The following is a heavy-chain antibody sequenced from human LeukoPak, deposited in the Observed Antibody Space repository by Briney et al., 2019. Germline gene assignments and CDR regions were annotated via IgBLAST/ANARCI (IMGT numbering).Heavy chain of an antibody. J-gene: IGHJ4*02. CDR2: ISSSSSYI. CDR3: ATTDITIFGVVISFEDY. Sequence: GGSLRLSCAASGFTFSSYSMNWVRQAPGKGLEWVSSISSSSSYIYYADSVKGRFTISRDNAKNSLYLQMNSLRAEDTAVYYCATTDITIFGVVISFEDYWGQGTLVTVSS. D-gene: IGHD3-3*01. V-gene: IGHV3-21*01. CDR1: GFTFSSYS.